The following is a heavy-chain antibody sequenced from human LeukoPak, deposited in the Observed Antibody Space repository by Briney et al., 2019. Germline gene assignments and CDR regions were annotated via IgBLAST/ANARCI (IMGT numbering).Heavy chain of an antibody. J-gene: IGHJ6*03. V-gene: IGHV3-48*01. D-gene: IGHD3-3*01. Sequence: GGSLRLSCAASGFTFSSYSMNWVRQAPGKGLEWVSYISSSSSTIYYADSVKGRFTISRDNAKNSLYLQMDSLRAEDTAVYYCARDPSIFGVVTYYYYMDVWGKGTTVTVSS. CDR1: GFTFSSYS. CDR2: ISSSSSTI. CDR3: ARDPSIFGVVTYYYYMDV.